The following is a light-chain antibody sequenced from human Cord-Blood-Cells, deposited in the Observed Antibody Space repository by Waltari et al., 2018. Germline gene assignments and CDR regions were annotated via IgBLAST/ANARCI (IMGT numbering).Light chain of an antibody. CDR1: SSDVGSYNL. Sequence: QSALTQPASVSGSPGQSITISCTGTSSDVGSYNLVSWYQQHPGKAPQLMIYEGSKRPSGVSNRFSGSKSGNMASLTISGLQAEDEADYYCCSYAGSSSWVFGGGTKLTVL. J-gene: IGLJ3*02. V-gene: IGLV2-23*01. CDR3: CSYAGSSSWV. CDR2: EGS.